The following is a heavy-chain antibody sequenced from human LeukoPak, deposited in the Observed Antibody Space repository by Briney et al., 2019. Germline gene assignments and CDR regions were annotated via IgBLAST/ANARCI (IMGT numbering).Heavy chain of an antibody. CDR2: ISNYNGNT. D-gene: IGHD6-19*01. CDR3: ARWSGGSDWLYHNGMDV. V-gene: IGHV1-18*01. CDR1: GYIFTNYG. Sequence: GASVKVSCKASGYIFTNYGFGWARQAPGQGLEWLGWISNYNGNTNYAQKFLGRVTMTTDTYTTTGYMELRSLRSDDTAVYYCARWSGGSDWLYHNGMDVWGQGTTVIVSS. J-gene: IGHJ6*02.